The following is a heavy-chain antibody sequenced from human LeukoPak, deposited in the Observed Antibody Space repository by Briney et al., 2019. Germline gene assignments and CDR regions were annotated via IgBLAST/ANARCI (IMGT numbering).Heavy chain of an antibody. CDR3: ARALRSMGYYYYMDV. D-gene: IGHD6-6*01. CDR1: GGSISSGSYY. V-gene: IGHV4-61*02. Sequence: PSETLSLTCTVSGGSISSGSYYCSWIRQPAGKGLEWIGRIYTSGSTNYNPSLKSRVTISVDTSKNQFSLKLSSVTAADTAVYYCARALRSMGYYYYMDVWGKGTTVTVSS. J-gene: IGHJ6*03. CDR2: IYTSGST.